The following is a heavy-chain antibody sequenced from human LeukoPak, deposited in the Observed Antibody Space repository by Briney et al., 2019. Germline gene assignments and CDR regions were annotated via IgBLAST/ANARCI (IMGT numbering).Heavy chain of an antibody. CDR3: ARWNCGGDCYHDGFDI. J-gene: IGHJ3*02. Sequence: SETLSLTCTVSGGSISSSSYYWSWIRQPPGRGLEWIGEIKHSGSINYNPSLKSRVTISEDTSKNQFSLKLSSVTAADTAVYYCARWNCGGDCYHDGFDIWGQGTMVTVSS. CDR2: IKHSGSI. CDR1: GGSISSSSYY. D-gene: IGHD2-21*02. V-gene: IGHV4-39*07.